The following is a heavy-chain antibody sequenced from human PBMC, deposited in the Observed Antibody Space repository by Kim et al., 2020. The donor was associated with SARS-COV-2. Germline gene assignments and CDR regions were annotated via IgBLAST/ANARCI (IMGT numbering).Heavy chain of an antibody. V-gene: IGHV6-1*01. J-gene: IGHJ6*02. Sequence: VSVKSRITIIPDTSKNQFSLQLNSVTPEDTAVYYCARLRITIFGIYGMDVWGQGTTVTVSS. CDR3: ARLRITIFGIYGMDV. D-gene: IGHD3-3*01.